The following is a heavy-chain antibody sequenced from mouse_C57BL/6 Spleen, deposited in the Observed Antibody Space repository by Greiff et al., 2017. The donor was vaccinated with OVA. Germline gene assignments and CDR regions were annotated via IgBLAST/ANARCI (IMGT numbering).Heavy chain of an antibody. Sequence: VKLKQPGAELVMPGASVKLSCKASGYTFTSYWMHWVKQRPGQGLEWIGEIDPSDSYTNYTQKFKGKATLTVDKSSSTAYMQLSSLQSEDSAVDYCARSGYMVTTTAFAYWGQGTLVTVSA. CDR1: GYTFTSYW. CDR3: ARSGYMVTTTAFAY. D-gene: IGHD2-2*01. J-gene: IGHJ3*01. CDR2: IDPSDSYT. V-gene: IGHV1-69*01.